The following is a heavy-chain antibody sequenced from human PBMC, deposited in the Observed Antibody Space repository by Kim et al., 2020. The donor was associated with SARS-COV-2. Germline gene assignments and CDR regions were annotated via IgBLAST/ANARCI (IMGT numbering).Heavy chain of an antibody. Sequence: GGSLRLSCAASGFTFRNYWMHWVRQAPGKGLVWVSRINSDGSSTSYADSVKGRFTISRDNAKNTLYLQVNSLRAEDTAVYYCARVQSSSTWYIDYWGQGALVTVSS. V-gene: IGHV3-74*01. D-gene: IGHD6-13*01. CDR2: INSDGSST. CDR3: ARVQSSSTWYIDY. CDR1: GFTFRNYW. J-gene: IGHJ4*02.